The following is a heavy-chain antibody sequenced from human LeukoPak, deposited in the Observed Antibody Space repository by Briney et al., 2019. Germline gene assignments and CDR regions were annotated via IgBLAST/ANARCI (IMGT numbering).Heavy chain of an antibody. CDR2: IYYSGST. J-gene: IGHJ4*02. CDR3: ARTRWLHRNFDY. Sequence: SETLSLACTVSGGSISSYYWSWIRQPPGKGLEWIGYIYYSGSTNYNPSLKSRVTISVDTSKNQFSLKLSSVTAADTAVYYCARTRWLHRNFDYWGQGTLVTVSS. CDR1: GGSISSYY. D-gene: IGHD5-24*01. V-gene: IGHV4-59*08.